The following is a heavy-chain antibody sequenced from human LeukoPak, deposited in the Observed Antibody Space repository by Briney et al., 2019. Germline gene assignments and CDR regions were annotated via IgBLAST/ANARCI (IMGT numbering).Heavy chain of an antibody. CDR3: VRGWSWFDP. CDR2: IKQDGSQI. Sequence: GESLRLSCAASGFTFTNYWMNWVRQAPGKGLEWVAHIKQDGSQIYYVDSVKGRFTISRDNAKNSLYLQMNSLRAEDTAVYYCVRGWSWFDPWGQGTLVTVSS. CDR1: GFTFTNYW. D-gene: IGHD2-15*01. J-gene: IGHJ5*02. V-gene: IGHV3-7*01.